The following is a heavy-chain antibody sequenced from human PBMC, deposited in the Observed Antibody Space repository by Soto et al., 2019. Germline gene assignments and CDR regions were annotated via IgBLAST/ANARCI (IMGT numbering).Heavy chain of an antibody. D-gene: IGHD5-12*01. CDR3: ATVETVAQGSVDS. V-gene: IGHV3-23*01. Sequence: EVQLLESGGGLVQPGGSLRLSCAASGFTFSSYAMSWVRQAPGKGLEGVSAISGSGGSTYYADSVKVRFTISRDNSQNTLHLQMNSMRAEDTAVYYCATVETVAQGSVDSWGQGTLVTVSS. CDR1: GFTFSSYA. CDR2: ISGSGGST. J-gene: IGHJ4*02.